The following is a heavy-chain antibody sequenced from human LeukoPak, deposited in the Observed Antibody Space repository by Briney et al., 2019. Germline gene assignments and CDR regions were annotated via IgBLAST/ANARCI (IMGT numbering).Heavy chain of an antibody. D-gene: IGHD3-9*01. CDR2: INHSGST. J-gene: IGHJ3*02. Sequence: SETLSLTCAVYGGSFSGYYWSWIRQPPGKGLEWIGEINHSGSTNYNSSLKSRVTISVDTSKNQFSLKLSSVTAADTAVYYCARGVRYFDWTDAFDIWGQGTMVTVSS. V-gene: IGHV4-34*01. CDR3: ARGVRYFDWTDAFDI. CDR1: GGSFSGYY.